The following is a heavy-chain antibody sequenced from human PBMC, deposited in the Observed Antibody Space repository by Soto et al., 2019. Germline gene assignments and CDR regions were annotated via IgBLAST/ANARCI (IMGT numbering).Heavy chain of an antibody. CDR3: ARPPERIAQIGWFGP. D-gene: IGHD6-13*01. J-gene: IGHJ5*02. CDR1: GFTFSSYS. V-gene: IGHV3-48*01. CDR2: ISSSSSTI. Sequence: PGGSLRLSCAASGFTFSSYSMNWVRQAPGKGLEWVSYISSSSSTIYYADSVKGRFTISRDNAKNSLYLQMNSLRAKDTAVYYCARPPERIAQIGWFGPWGQGTLVTVSS.